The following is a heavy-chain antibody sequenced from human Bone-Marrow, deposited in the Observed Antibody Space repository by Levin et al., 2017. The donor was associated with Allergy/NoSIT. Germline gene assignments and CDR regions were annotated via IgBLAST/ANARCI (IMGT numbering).Heavy chain of an antibody. CDR2: IYYSGST. J-gene: IGHJ5*02. V-gene: IGHV4-31*03. CDR1: GGSISSGGYY. Sequence: PSQTLSLTCTVSGGSISSGGYYWSWIRQHPGKGLEWIGYIYYSGSTYYNPSLKSRVTISVDTSKNQFSLKLSSVTAADTAVYYCARVRQRITIFGVVGSRFDPWGQGTLVTVSS. D-gene: IGHD3-3*01. CDR3: ARVRQRITIFGVVGSRFDP.